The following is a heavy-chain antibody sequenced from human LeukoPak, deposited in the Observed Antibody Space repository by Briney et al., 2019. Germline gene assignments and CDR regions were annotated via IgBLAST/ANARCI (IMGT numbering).Heavy chain of an antibody. Sequence: GASVKVSCKASGGTFSSYAISWVRQAPGQGLEWMGRIIPILGIANYAQKFQGRVTITADKSTSTAYMELSGLRSEDTAVYYCARGKKYAYSGSYQFGYWGQGTLVTVSS. CDR1: GGTFSSYA. CDR3: ARGKKYAYSGSYQFGY. D-gene: IGHD1-26*01. J-gene: IGHJ4*02. CDR2: IIPILGIA. V-gene: IGHV1-69*04.